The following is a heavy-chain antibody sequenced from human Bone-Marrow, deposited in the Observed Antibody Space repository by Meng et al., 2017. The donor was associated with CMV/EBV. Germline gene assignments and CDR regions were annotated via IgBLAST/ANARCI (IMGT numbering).Heavy chain of an antibody. J-gene: IGHJ4*02. Sequence: SCDACGFSFSSYGMGWVRQAPEKGLEWVSAITRNAADTYYAGSMKGRYTISRDNSKNTLYLQMNNMRAEDTALYYCARVPRWTSFDYWGQGTLVTVSS. CDR3: ARVPRWTSFDY. D-gene: IGHD4-23*01. V-gene: IGHV3-23*01. CDR2: ITRNAADT. CDR1: GFSFSSYG.